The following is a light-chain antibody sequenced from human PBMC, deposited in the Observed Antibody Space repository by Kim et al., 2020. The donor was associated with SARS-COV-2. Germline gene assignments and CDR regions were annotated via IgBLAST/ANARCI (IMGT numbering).Light chain of an antibody. CDR2: AAS. J-gene: IGKJ3*01. V-gene: IGKV1-39*01. Sequence: SVGDRVTITCRATQNINNYLNWYQHKPGKAPKLLIYAASSLQSGVPSRFSGSGFGTDFTLTISSLQPEDFATYYCQQSYMGLLFTFGPGTKVDIK. CDR1: QNINNY. CDR3: QQSYMGLLFT.